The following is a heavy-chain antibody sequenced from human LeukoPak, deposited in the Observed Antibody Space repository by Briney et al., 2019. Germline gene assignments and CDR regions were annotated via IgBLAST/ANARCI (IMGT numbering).Heavy chain of an antibody. V-gene: IGHV1-2*02. CDR3: ARLRFGERSSDY. D-gene: IGHD3-10*01. Sequence: VASVKVSCXASGYTFTGYYMHWVRQAPGQGLGWMGWMNPNSGGTNYAQKFQGRVTMTRDTSISTAYMELSRLRSDDTAVYYCARLRFGERSSDYWGQGTLVTVSS. J-gene: IGHJ4*02. CDR1: GYTFTGYY. CDR2: MNPNSGGT.